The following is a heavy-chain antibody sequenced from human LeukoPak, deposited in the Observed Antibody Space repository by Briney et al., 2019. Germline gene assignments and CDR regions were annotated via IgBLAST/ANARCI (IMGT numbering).Heavy chain of an antibody. Sequence: GASVKVSCKASGYTFTSYGISWVRQAPGQGLDWMGWISAYNGNTNYAQKLQGRVTMTTDTSTSTAYMELRSLRSDDTAVYYCARGTPWAYSNTDYYYGMDVWGQGTTVTVSS. V-gene: IGHV1-18*01. D-gene: IGHD4-11*01. CDR3: ARGTPWAYSNTDYYYGMDV. J-gene: IGHJ6*02. CDR1: GYTFTSYG. CDR2: ISAYNGNT.